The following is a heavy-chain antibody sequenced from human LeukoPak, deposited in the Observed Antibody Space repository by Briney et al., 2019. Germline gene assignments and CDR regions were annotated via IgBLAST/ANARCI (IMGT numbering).Heavy chain of an antibody. V-gene: IGHV5-51*01. D-gene: IGHD3-22*01. CDR1: GYNFPKSW. J-gene: IGHJ4*02. CDR2: IYPDDSRT. Sequence: GESLKISCKASGYNFPKSWIGWVRQMPGKGLEWMAIIYPDDSRTKYSPSFQGQVTISADKSISTAYLQWSSLKASDTAMYYCARHGDLGYYDSSGYWGKWGQGTLVTVSS. CDR3: ARHGDLGYYDSSGYWGK.